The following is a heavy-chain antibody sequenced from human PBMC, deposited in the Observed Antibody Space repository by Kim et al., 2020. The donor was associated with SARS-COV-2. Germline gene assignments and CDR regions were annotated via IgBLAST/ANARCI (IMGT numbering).Heavy chain of an antibody. J-gene: IGHJ4*02. CDR2: INPNSGGT. V-gene: IGHV1-2*02. D-gene: IGHD3-10*01. Sequence: ASVKVSCKASGYTFTGYYMHWVRQAPGQGLEWMGWINPNSGGTNYAQKFQGRVTMTRDTSISTAYMELSRLRSDDTAVYYCARVSAVFGGADYWGQGTLVTVSS. CDR3: ARVSAVFGGADY. CDR1: GYTFTGYY.